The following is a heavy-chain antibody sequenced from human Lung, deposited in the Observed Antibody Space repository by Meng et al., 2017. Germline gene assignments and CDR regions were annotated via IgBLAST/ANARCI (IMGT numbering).Heavy chain of an antibody. J-gene: IGHJ4*02. CDR1: GACFSDYD. CDR2: SNHSGST. V-gene: IGHV4-34*01. D-gene: IGHD5-24*01. CDR3: AKGPTTMAHDFDY. Sequence: QVQVQQWGAGLLKPSETLSLSGFVYGACFSDYDWSLIRQPPGKGLEWVGESNHSGSTNYTTSLESRATISVVTSQNNPSLKLSSVTAADSAVYYCAKGPTTMAHDFDYWGQGTLVTVSS.